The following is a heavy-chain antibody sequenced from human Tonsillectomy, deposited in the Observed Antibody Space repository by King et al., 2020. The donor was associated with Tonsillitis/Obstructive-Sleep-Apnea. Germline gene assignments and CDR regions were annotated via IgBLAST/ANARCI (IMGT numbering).Heavy chain of an antibody. Sequence: VQLVESGGGVVQPGRSLRLSCAASGFTFSSYAMHWVRQAPGKGLEWVAVISYDGSNKYYADSVRGRVTISRDNSKNTLYLQMNSLRTEDTAVYYCPPQYCSSTSCSYYMDVWGKGTTVTVSS. CDR3: PPQYCSSTSCSYYMDV. CDR1: GFTFSSYA. V-gene: IGHV3-30*01. CDR2: ISYDGSNK. D-gene: IGHD2-2*01. J-gene: IGHJ6*03.